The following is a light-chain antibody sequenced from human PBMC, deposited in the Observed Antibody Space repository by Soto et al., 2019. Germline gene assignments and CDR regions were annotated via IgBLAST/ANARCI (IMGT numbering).Light chain of an antibody. CDR3: QQSFNNPT. CDR2: GAS. V-gene: IGKV1-39*01. Sequence: IQMTQYPSSLSASAGDRISITCRASQGINNYLNWYQQKPGKAPQLLIYGASTLHSGVPSRFSGSASGTDFTLTISFLQPEDSATYYCQQSFNNPTFGQGTKVEIK. J-gene: IGKJ1*01. CDR1: QGINNY.